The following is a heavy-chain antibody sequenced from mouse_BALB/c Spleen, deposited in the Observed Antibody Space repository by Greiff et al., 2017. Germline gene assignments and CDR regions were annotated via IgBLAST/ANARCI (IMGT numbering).Heavy chain of an antibody. D-gene: IGHD2-3*01. Sequence: EVQLVESGGGLVKPGGSLKLSCAASGFTFSDYYMYWVRQTPEKRLVWVATISDGGSYTYYPDSVKGRFTISRDNAKNNLYLQMSSLKSEDTAMYYCARDKRLLRFADWGQGTLVTVSA. CDR3: ARDKRLLRFAD. J-gene: IGHJ3*01. V-gene: IGHV5-4*02. CDR2: ISDGGSYT. CDR1: GFTFSDYY.